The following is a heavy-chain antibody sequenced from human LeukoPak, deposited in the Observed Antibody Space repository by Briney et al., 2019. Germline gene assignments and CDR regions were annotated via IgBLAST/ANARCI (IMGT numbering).Heavy chain of an antibody. J-gene: IGHJ4*02. V-gene: IGHV3-48*04. CDR1: GFTFSSYG. D-gene: IGHD3-22*01. CDR3: ARVGSMIGRNFDY. CDR2: ISSSGRTI. Sequence: PGGTLRLSCAASGFTFSSYGMSWVRQAPGKGLEWVSSISSSGRTIYYADSVKGRFTISRDNAKNSLYLQMNSLRAEDTAVYYCARVGSMIGRNFDYWGQGTLVTVSS.